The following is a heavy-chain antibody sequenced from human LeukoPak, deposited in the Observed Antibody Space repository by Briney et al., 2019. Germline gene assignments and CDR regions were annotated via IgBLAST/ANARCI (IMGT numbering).Heavy chain of an antibody. CDR3: VAGYYYDSSGYYYWSY. V-gene: IGHV3-15*01. J-gene: IGHJ4*02. CDR1: GFTFRNAW. D-gene: IGHD3-22*01. Sequence: GGSLRLSCAASGFTFRNAWMSWVRQAPGMGLEWVGRIKSKTDDGTTDYAAPVKRRFTISRDDSKNTLFLQMNSLKTDDTAVYYCVAGYYYDSSGYYYWSYWGQGTLVTVSS. CDR2: IKSKTDDGTT.